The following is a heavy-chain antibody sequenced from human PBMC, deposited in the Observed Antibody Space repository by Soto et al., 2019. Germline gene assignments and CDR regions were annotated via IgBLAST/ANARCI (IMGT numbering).Heavy chain of an antibody. D-gene: IGHD1-26*01. Sequence: EEQLVESGGGLVQPGGSLRLSCAISGFTFRRDWMNWVRQAPGKGLEWVAHINQDGTQKYYVDSVKGRFTIFRDNAKNSLYMQMNSLSVEDSAVYYCSGGVGDAVWGQGALVTVSS. CDR1: GFTFRRDW. J-gene: IGHJ4*02. CDR2: INQDGTQK. CDR3: SGGVGDAV. V-gene: IGHV3-7*04.